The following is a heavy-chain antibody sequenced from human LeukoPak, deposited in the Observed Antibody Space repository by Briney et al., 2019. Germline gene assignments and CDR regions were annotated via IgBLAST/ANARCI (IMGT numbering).Heavy chain of an antibody. CDR2: IYYSGST. V-gene: IGHV4-59*12. CDR1: GGSISSYY. D-gene: IGHD2-2*02. Sequence: SETLSLTCTVSGGSISSYYWSWIRQPPGKGLEWIGYIYYSGSTNYNPSLKSRVTISVDTSKNQFSLKLSSVTAADTAVYYCARDGRGDIVVVPAAIYFDYWGQGTLVTVSS. J-gene: IGHJ4*02. CDR3: ARDGRGDIVVVPAAIYFDY.